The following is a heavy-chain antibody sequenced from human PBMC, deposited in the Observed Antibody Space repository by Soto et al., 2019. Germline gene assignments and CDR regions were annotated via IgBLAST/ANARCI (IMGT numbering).Heavy chain of an antibody. CDR3: ARDEPRYDFWSGYYRPARGYHGTDV. CDR2: IYYSGST. CDR1: GGSISSGDYY. V-gene: IGHV4-30-4*01. Sequence: PSETLSLTCTVSGGSISSGDYYWSWIRQPPGKGLEWIGYIYYSGSTYYNPSLKSRVTISVDTSKNQFSLKLSSVTAADTAVYYCARDEPRYDFWSGYYRPARGYHGTDVWGQGTTVTVSS. D-gene: IGHD3-3*01. J-gene: IGHJ6*02.